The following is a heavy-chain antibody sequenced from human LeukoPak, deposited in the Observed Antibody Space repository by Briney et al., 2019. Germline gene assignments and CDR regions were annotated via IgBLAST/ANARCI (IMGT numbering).Heavy chain of an antibody. Sequence: PGGSLRLSCAASGFTFRDFWMHWVRQAPGKGPEWVSRLSPDSSVIDYADSVKGRFTISRDNAGNTMYLQMRSLRAEDTAVYYCARDMWGTFDYWGQGALVTVSS. CDR3: ARDMWGTFDY. D-gene: IGHD7-27*01. CDR2: LSPDSSVI. J-gene: IGHJ4*02. CDR1: GFTFRDFW. V-gene: IGHV3-74*01.